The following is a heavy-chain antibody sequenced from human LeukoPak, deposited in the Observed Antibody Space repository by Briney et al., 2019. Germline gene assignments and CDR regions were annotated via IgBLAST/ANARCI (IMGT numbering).Heavy chain of an antibody. D-gene: IGHD6-13*01. V-gene: IGHV4-59*01. Sequence: SETLSLTCTVSGGSISSYYWSWIRQPPGKGLEWIGYIYYSGNTNYNPSPKSRVTISVDTSKNQFSLKLSSVTAADTATYYCARSTGVSTAGTIDYWGQGTLVTVSS. CDR2: IYYSGNT. J-gene: IGHJ4*02. CDR3: ARSTGVSTAGTIDY. CDR1: GGSISSYY.